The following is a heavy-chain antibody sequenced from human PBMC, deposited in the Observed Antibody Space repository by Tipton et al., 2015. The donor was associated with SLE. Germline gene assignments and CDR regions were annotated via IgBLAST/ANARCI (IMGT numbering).Heavy chain of an antibody. J-gene: IGHJ5*02. CDR1: GFTFSHYG. D-gene: IGHD1-26*01. Sequence: SLRLSCAASGFTFSHYGIHWVRQAPGKGLEWVAVIWHDGSKQYHGDSVKGRFTISRDNSNNMVYLQMNSLRVEDTALYYCARDCDTSEHTSWLDPWGQGTLVSVSS. V-gene: IGHV3-33*01. CDR3: ARDCDTSEHTSWLDP. CDR2: IWHDGSKQ.